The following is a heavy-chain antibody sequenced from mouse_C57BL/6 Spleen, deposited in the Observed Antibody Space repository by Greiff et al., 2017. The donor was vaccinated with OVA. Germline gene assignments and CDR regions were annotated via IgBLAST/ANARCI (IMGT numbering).Heavy chain of an antibody. CDR2: IYPRDGST. V-gene: IGHV1-85*01. J-gene: IGHJ2*01. CDR3: ARRAPNYYGSSYEDYFDY. D-gene: IGHD1-1*01. CDR1: GYTLTSYD. Sequence: VQLQQSGPELVKPGASVKLSCKASGYTLTSYDINWVKQRPGQGLEWIGWIYPRDGSTKYNEKFKGKATLTVDTSSSTAYMELHSLTSEDSAVYFCARRAPNYYGSSYEDYFDYWGQGTTLTVSS.